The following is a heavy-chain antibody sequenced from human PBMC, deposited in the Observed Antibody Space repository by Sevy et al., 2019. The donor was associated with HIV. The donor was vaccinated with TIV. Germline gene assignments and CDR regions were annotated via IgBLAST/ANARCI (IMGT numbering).Heavy chain of an antibody. CDR3: AKDRRRSLAAAFDY. CDR2: ISGSGGST. D-gene: IGHD6-13*01. J-gene: IGHJ4*02. Sequence: GGSLRLSCAASGFTFSSYAMSWVRQAPGKGLEWVSGISGSGGSTYYADSVKGRFTISRDNSKNTLYLQMNSLRAEDTAVYYCAKDRRRSLAAAFDYWGQGTLVTVSS. CDR1: GFTFSSYA. V-gene: IGHV3-23*01.